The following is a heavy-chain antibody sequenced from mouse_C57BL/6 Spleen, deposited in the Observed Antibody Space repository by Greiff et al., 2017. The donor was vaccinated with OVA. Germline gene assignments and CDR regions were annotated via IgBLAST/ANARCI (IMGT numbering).Heavy chain of an antibody. V-gene: IGHV1-26*01. CDR3: ARWGYYSNYHWYFDV. CDR2: INPNNGGT. CDR1: GYTFTDYY. Sequence: EVQLQQSGPELVKPGASVKISCKASGYTFTDYYMNWVKQSHGKSLEWIGDINPNNGGTSYNQKLKGKATLTVDKSSSTAYMELRSLTSEDSAVYYCARWGYYSNYHWYFDVWGTGTTVTVSS. J-gene: IGHJ1*03. D-gene: IGHD2-5*01.